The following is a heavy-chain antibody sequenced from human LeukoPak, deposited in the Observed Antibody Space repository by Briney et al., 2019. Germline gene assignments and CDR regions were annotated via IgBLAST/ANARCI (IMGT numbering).Heavy chain of an antibody. CDR3: AKQGGDRYYYGSGLDY. CDR1: GFTFSSYG. V-gene: IGHV3-30*18. Sequence: GGSLRLSCAASGFTFSSYGMHWVRQAPGKGLEWVAVISYDGSNKYYADSVKGRFTISRDSSKNTLYLQMNSLRAEDTAVYYCAKQGGDRYYYGSGLDYWGQGTLVTVSS. D-gene: IGHD3-10*01. CDR2: ISYDGSNK. J-gene: IGHJ4*02.